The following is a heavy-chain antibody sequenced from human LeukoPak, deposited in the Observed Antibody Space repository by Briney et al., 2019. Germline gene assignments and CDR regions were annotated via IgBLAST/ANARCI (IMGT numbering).Heavy chain of an antibody. V-gene: IGHV4-34*01. Sequence: SETLSLTCAVYGGSFSGYYWGWIRQPPGKGLEWIGTMYHSGSTNYNPSLKSRVTISVDKSKNQFSLKLSSVTAADTAVYYCAREDYDDSGAWYFDLWGRGTLVTVSS. D-gene: IGHD3-3*01. CDR2: MYHSGST. CDR1: GGSFSGYY. CDR3: AREDYDDSGAWYFDL. J-gene: IGHJ2*01.